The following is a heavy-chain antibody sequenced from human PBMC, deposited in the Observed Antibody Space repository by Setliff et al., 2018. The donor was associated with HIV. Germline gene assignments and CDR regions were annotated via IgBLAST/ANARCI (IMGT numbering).Heavy chain of an antibody. D-gene: IGHD3-22*01. CDR2: IIPILGIA. CDR3: AKCSEMLGTPATSSGHYCGWFDP. CDR1: GGTFSSYA. V-gene: IGHV1-69*10. Sequence: SVKVSCKASGGTFSSYAISWVRQAPGQGLEWMGGIIPILGIANYAQKFQGRVTMTTDTSTNTAYMDLRSLRSDDTAVYYCAKCSEMLGTPATSSGHYCGWFDPWGQGTLVTVSS. J-gene: IGHJ5*02.